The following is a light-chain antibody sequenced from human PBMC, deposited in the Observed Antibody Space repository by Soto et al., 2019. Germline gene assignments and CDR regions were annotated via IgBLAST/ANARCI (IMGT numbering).Light chain of an antibody. Sequence: ESVLTQSPGSLSLSPGERATLSCRASQSVSRNSLAWYKHKPGQAPRLLIYGASSRATGIPDRFSGSGSGTDFTLTISRLEPEDFAVYYCQHYGSSLSITFGQGTRLEIK. CDR1: QSVSRNS. CDR2: GAS. V-gene: IGKV3-20*01. J-gene: IGKJ5*01. CDR3: QHYGSSLSIT.